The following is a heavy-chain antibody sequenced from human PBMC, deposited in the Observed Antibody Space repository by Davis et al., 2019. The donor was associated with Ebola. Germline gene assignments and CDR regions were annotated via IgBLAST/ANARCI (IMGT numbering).Heavy chain of an antibody. CDR3: ARYIQALDY. CDR1: GGSFSGYY. CDR2: INHSGST. J-gene: IGHJ4*02. V-gene: IGHV4-34*01. Sequence: SETLSLTCAVYGGSFSGYYWSWIRQPPGKGLEWIGEINHSGSTNYNPSLKSRVTISVDKSKNQFSLKLSSVTAADTAVYYCARYIQALDYWGQGTLVTVSS.